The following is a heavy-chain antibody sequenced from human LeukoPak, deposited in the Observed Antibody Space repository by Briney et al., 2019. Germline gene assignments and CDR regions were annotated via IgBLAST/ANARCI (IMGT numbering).Heavy chain of an antibody. CDR1: GGSISSGDYY. CDR2: IYYSGST. Sequence: SETLSLTRTVSGGSISSGDYYWSWIRQPPGKGLEWIGYIYYSGSTYYNPSLKSRVTISVDTSKNQFSLKLSSVTAADTAVYYCARVPTTFWFDPWGQGTLVTVSS. V-gene: IGHV4-30-4*01. D-gene: IGHD4-17*01. J-gene: IGHJ5*02. CDR3: ARVPTTFWFDP.